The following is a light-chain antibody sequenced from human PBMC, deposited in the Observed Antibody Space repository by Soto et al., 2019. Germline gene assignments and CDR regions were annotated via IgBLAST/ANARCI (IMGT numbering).Light chain of an antibody. CDR1: SSDVGGYNY. CDR2: DVT. Sequence: QSALTQPPSASGSPGQSVTISCTGTSSDVGGYNYVSWYQQHPGKAPKLMIYDVTKRPSGVPDRFSGSKSGNTASLTVSVLQAEDEADYYCSSYAGSKNFYVFGTGTKVTVL. J-gene: IGLJ1*01. V-gene: IGLV2-8*01. CDR3: SSYAGSKNFYV.